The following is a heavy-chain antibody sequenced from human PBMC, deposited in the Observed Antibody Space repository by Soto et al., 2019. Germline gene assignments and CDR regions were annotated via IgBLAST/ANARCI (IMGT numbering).Heavy chain of an antibody. Sequence: QVQLVESGGGVVQPGRSLRLSCAASGFTFSSYGMHWARKAPGKGLGGVAVISYEGSNKYYADSVKGRFTISRDNSKNTLYLQMNSLRAEDTAVYYCAKDLGVAGTFDYWGQGTLVTVSS. J-gene: IGHJ4*02. V-gene: IGHV3-30*18. CDR3: AKDLGVAGTFDY. CDR2: ISYEGSNK. CDR1: GFTFSSYG. D-gene: IGHD6-19*01.